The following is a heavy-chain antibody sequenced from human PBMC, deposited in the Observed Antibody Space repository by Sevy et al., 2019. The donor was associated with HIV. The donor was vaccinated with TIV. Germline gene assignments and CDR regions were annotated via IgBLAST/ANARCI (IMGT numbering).Heavy chain of an antibody. V-gene: IGHV4-4*07. CDR3: ARDIVVVVAAISDYYGMDV. CDR1: GGSISSYY. CDR2: IYTSGNT. D-gene: IGHD2-15*01. J-gene: IGHJ6*02. Sequence: SETLSLTCTVSGGSISSYYWSWIRQPAGKGLEWIGRIYTSGNTKYNPSLKRRVTKSVDPSKNQFSLKLSSVNAADTAVYYCARDIVVVVAAISDYYGMDVWGQGTTVTVSS.